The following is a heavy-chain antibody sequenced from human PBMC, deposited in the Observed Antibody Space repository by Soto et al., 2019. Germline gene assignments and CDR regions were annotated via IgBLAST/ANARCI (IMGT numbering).Heavy chain of an antibody. V-gene: IGHV3-7*01. D-gene: IGHD2-15*01. Sequence: GGSLRLSCAASGFTFSSYWMSWVRQAPGKGLEWVANIKQEGSEKYYVDSVKGRFTISRDNAKNSLYLQMNSLRAEDTAVYYCARSVVVAATNWFDPWGQGTLVTVSS. J-gene: IGHJ5*02. CDR1: GFTFSSYW. CDR2: IKQEGSEK. CDR3: ARSVVVAATNWFDP.